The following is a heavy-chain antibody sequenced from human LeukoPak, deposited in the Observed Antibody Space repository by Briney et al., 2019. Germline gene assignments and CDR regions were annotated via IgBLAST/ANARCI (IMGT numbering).Heavy chain of an antibody. CDR1: GFTFSSYS. CDR2: ISSSSGYI. CDR3: SGGSIYYYYGMDV. D-gene: IGHD2-15*01. Sequence: GGSLRLSCAASGFTFSSYSMNWVRQAPGKGLEWVSSISSSSGYIYYADSVKGRFTIPRDNAKNSLYLQMNSLRAEDTAVYFCSGGSIYYYYGMDVWGQGTTVTVSS. V-gene: IGHV3-21*01. J-gene: IGHJ6*02.